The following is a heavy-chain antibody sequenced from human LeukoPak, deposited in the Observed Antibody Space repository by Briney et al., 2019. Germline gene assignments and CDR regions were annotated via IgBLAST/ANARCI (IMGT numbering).Heavy chain of an antibody. D-gene: IGHD1-14*01. CDR2: ISAYNGNT. Sequence: GASVKVSCKASGYTFTSYGISWVRQAPGQGLEWMGWISAYNGNTNYAQKLQGRVTMTTDTSTSTAYMELRSLRSDDTAVYYCARDAGTRTLGYYGMDVWGQGTTVTVSS. CDR3: ARDAGTRTLGYYGMDV. CDR1: GYTFTSYG. J-gene: IGHJ6*02. V-gene: IGHV1-18*01.